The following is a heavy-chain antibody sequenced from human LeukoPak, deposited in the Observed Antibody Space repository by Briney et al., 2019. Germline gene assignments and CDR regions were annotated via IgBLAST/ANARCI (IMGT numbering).Heavy chain of an antibody. CDR1: GFTFSNYG. CDR2: IWYDGTNK. J-gene: IGHJ4*02. D-gene: IGHD4-17*01. CDR3: ARTLFDYGDYSDY. V-gene: IGHV3-33*01. Sequence: GGSLRLSRAASGFTFSNYGMHWVRQAPGKGLEWVAVIWYDGTNKYYADSVKGRFTISRDNSKNTLYLQMNSLRAEDTAVYYCARTLFDYGDYSDYWGQGTLVTVSS.